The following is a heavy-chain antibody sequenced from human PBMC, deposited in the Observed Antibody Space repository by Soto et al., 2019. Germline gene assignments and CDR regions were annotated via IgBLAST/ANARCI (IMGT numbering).Heavy chain of an antibody. Sequence: QLHLQESGPGLVKPSETLYLPCNVSGGSFSSSSYYWGWIRQPPGKGLEWIGSLHYRGSTYYNPSRKGRVTISVDTSKNQFSLKLSSVTAADTAVYYCANKEDWFDPWCQGTLDTVST. CDR2: LHYRGST. CDR1: GGSFSSSSYY. V-gene: IGHV4-39*01. J-gene: IGHJ5*02. CDR3: ANKEDWFDP.